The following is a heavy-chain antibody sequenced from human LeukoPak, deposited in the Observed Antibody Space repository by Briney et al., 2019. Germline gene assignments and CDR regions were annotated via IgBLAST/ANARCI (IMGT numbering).Heavy chain of an antibody. D-gene: IGHD6-6*01. Sequence: GGSLRLSCAASGFTFSSYAMHWVRQAPGKGLEWVAVISYDGSNKYYADSVKGRFTISRDNSKNTLYLQMNSLRAEDTALYYRAKETGIAARGDFVNWGQGTLVTVSS. CDR1: GFTFSSYA. V-gene: IGHV3-30-3*01. J-gene: IGHJ4*02. CDR2: ISYDGSNK. CDR3: AKETGIAARGDFVN.